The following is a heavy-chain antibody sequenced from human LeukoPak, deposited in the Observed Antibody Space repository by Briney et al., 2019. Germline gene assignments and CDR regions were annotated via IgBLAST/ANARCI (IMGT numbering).Heavy chain of an antibody. CDR3: ARERYCSGGSCVYYYYYYMDV. CDR1: GFTFSNAW. V-gene: IGHV3-7*01. CDR2: IKQDGSEK. Sequence: GGSLRLSCAASGFTFSNAWMSWVRQAPGKGLEWVANIKQDGSEKYYVDSVKGRFTISRDNAKNSLYLQMNSLRAEDTAVYYCARERYCSGGSCVYYYYYYMDVWGKGTTVTVSS. D-gene: IGHD2-15*01. J-gene: IGHJ6*03.